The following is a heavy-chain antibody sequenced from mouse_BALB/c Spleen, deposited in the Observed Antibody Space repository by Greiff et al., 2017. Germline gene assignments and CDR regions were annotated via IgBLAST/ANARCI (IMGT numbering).Heavy chain of an antibody. CDR3: ARDRDDGYYDAMDY. J-gene: IGHJ4*01. D-gene: IGHD2-3*01. V-gene: IGHV3-6*02. Sequence: EVKLMESGPGLVKPSQSLSITCSVTGYSITSGYYWNWIRQFPGNKLEWMGYISYDGSNNYNPSLKNRISITRDTSKNQFFLKLNSVTTEDTATYYCARDRDDGYYDAMDYWGQGTSVTVSS. CDR1: GYSITSGYY. CDR2: ISYDGSN.